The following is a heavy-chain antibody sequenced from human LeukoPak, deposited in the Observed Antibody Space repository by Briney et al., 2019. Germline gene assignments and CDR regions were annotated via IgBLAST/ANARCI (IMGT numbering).Heavy chain of an antibody. CDR1: GYTFTDYT. CDR3: ARILAAHQKDFHH. Sequence: GASVKVSCKTSGYTFTDYTIDWVRQAPGQGLEWVGWINTKTGTPDVQGFTGRFVFSLDTSVSTAYLQISNLNLDDTAVYYCARILAAHQKDFHHWGQGPLVTVSS. CDR2: INTKTGTP. D-gene: IGHD6-6*01. J-gene: IGHJ1*01. V-gene: IGHV7-4-1*02.